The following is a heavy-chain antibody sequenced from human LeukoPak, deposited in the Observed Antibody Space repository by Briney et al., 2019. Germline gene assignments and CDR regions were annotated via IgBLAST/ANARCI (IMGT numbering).Heavy chain of an antibody. V-gene: IGHV5-51*01. CDR1: GYSFTTFW. J-gene: IGHJ6*02. CDR2: IYPGDSDT. CDR3: ARRERKQGTYFYNYGMDV. Sequence: GESLKISCKGSGYSFTTFWIGWVRQMPGKGLEWMGLIYPGDSDTRYSPSFQGQVTISADKSISTAYLQWSSLKASDTAIYYCARRERKQGTYFYNYGMDVWGQGTTVTVSS.